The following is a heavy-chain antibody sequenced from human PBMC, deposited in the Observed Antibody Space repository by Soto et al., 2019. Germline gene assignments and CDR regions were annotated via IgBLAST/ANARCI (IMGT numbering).Heavy chain of an antibody. CDR2: ISGSGGST. D-gene: IGHD3-22*01. Sequence: GGSLRLSCAASGFTFSRYATSWVRQAPGKGLEWVSAISGSGGSTYYADSVKGRFTISRDNSKNTLYLQMNSLRAEDTAVYYCAKDLGGNYDSSGYYYGLDYWGQGTLVTVSS. CDR1: GFTFSRYA. J-gene: IGHJ4*02. CDR3: AKDLGGNYDSSGYYYGLDY. V-gene: IGHV3-23*01.